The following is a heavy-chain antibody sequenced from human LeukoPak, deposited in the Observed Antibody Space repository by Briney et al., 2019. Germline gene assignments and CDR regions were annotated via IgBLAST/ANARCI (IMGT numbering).Heavy chain of an antibody. CDR3: ARSLCSGDSCYSVDY. CDR2: IYTSGST. CDR1: GGSISSGSYY. J-gene: IGHJ4*02. Sequence: SQTLSLTCTVSGGSISSGSYYWSWIRQPAGKGLEWIGRIYTSGSTNYNPSLKSRVTMSVDTSKNQFSLKLSSVTAADTAVYYCARSLCSGDSCYSVDYWGQGTLVTVSS. D-gene: IGHD2-15*01. V-gene: IGHV4-61*02.